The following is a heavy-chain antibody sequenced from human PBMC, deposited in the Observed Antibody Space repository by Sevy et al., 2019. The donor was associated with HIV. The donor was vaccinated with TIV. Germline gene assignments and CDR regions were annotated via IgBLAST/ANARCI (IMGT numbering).Heavy chain of an antibody. Sequence: ASVKVSCKASGYTFTGYYIHWVRQAPGQGLEWMGRINPNSGGTNYAQKFQGRVTMTRDTSISTAYMELSRLRSDDTAVYYCARDYSDRPPVPGGYGGQGTLVTVSS. CDR1: GYTFTGYY. D-gene: IGHD2-21*01. CDR3: ARDYSDRPPVPGGY. J-gene: IGHJ4*02. CDR2: INPNSGGT. V-gene: IGHV1-2*06.